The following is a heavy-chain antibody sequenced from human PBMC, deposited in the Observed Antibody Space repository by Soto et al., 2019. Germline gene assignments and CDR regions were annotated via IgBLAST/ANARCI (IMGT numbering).Heavy chain of an antibody. CDR3: EREVAAAGHYYYYGRDV. J-gene: IGHJ6*02. CDR2: TYYRSKWYN. D-gene: IGHD6-13*01. Sequence: SQTLSLTCVISGDSVSSNSAAWNWIRQSPSRGLEWLGRTYYRSKWYNDYAVSVKSRITINPDTSKNQFSLQLNSVTPEDKAVDYCEREVAAAGHYYYYGRDVGGQGTTVTVSS. CDR1: GDSVSSNSAA. V-gene: IGHV6-1*01.